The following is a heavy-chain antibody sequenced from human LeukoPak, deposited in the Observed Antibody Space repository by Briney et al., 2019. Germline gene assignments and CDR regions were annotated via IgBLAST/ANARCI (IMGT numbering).Heavy chain of an antibody. CDR1: GFTFSSYW. Sequence: GGSLRLSCAASGFTFSSYWMSWVRQAPGKGLEWVANIKPDGSEKYSVDSVKGRFTASRDNAQNSLYLQMNSLRVEDTAVYYCARHPNSNWDYWGQGTLVTVSS. D-gene: IGHD6-13*01. J-gene: IGHJ4*02. V-gene: IGHV3-7*03. CDR3: ARHPNSNWDY. CDR2: IKPDGSEK.